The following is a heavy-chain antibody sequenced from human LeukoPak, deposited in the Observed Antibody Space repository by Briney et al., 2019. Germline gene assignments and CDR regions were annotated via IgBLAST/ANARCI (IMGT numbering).Heavy chain of an antibody. D-gene: IGHD6-13*01. Sequence: ASVKVSCKASGYTFTGYYMHWVRQAPGQGLEWVGWINPNSGGTNYAQKFQGRVTMTRDTSGSTAYMELSRLRSDATAVYYCAKVRSPSSSWFVADYWGQGTLVTVSS. CDR1: GYTFTGYY. CDR3: AKVRSPSSSWFVADY. J-gene: IGHJ4*02. CDR2: INPNSGGT. V-gene: IGHV1-2*02.